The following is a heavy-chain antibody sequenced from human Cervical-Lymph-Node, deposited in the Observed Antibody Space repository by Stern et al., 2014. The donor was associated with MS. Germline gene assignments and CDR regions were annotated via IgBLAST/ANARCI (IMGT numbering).Heavy chain of an antibody. J-gene: IGHJ6*02. V-gene: IGHV4-31*03. D-gene: IGHD2-2*01. Sequence: QVQLQESGPGLVKPSQTLSLTCTVSGGSISSGGYYWSWIRQHPGKGLEWIGYIYYSGSTYYNPSLKSRVTISVDTSKNQFSLKLSSVTAADTAVYYCARDQIYCSSTSCYGGAYYYYYGMDVWGQGTTVTVSS. CDR3: ARDQIYCSSTSCYGGAYYYYYGMDV. CDR2: IYYSGST. CDR1: GGSISSGGYY.